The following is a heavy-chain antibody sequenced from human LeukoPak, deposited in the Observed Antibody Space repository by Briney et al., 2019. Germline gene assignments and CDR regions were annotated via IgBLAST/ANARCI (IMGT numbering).Heavy chain of an antibody. CDR2: ISGSGGST. CDR3: AKRNYYGSGRYYYYMDV. J-gene: IGHJ6*03. V-gene: IGHV3-23*01. CDR1: GFTFTTFG. D-gene: IGHD3-10*01. Sequence: GGSLRLSCAVSGFTFTTFGMHWVRQAPGKGLEWVSAISGSGGSTYYADSVKGRFTISRDNSKNTLYLQMNSLRAEDTAVYYCAKRNYYGSGRYYYYMDVWGKGTTVTISS.